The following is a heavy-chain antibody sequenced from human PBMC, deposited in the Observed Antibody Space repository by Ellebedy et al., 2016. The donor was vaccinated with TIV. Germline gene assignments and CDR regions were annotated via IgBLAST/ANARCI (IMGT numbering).Heavy chain of an antibody. Sequence: SETLSLXCTVSGGSISSYYWGWIRQPPGKGLEWIGSIYYSGSTYYNPSLKSRVTISVDTSKNQFSLKLSSVTAADTAVYYCARHVGAVAGMIDYWGQGTLVTVSS. CDR1: GGSISSYY. V-gene: IGHV4-39*01. D-gene: IGHD6-19*01. CDR3: ARHVGAVAGMIDY. CDR2: IYYSGST. J-gene: IGHJ4*02.